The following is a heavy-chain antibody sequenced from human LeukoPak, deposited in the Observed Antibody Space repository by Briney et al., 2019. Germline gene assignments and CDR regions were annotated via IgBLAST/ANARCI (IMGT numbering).Heavy chain of an antibody. J-gene: IGHJ5*02. CDR2: TYYRSKLYI. D-gene: IGHD6-19*01. CDR1: GVNVFRKTDS. Sequence: SQTLSLTCAVSGVNVFRKTDSWNWIRQSPSRGLEWLGRTYYRSKLYIDYAVSVRSRTTINPDTSNNHLSLQLSSVIPEDTAVYYFAMGGIGNTVAVFDLWGQGTQVTVSS. V-gene: IGHV6-1*01. CDR3: AMGGIGNTVAVFDL.